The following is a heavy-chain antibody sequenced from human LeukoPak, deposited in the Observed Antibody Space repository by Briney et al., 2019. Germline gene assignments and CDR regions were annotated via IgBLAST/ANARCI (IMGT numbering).Heavy chain of an antibody. CDR1: GYRFTSYW. CDR3: ARIYSGSHYHGMDV. D-gene: IGHD1-26*01. CDR2: IYPGDSDT. Sequence: GESLKISCQGSGYRFTSYWIGWVRQMHGKGLEWMGIIYPGDSDTRYSPSLQGQVTISADKSISTAYLQWSSLKATDTAMYYCARIYSGSHYHGMDVWGQGTTVTVSS. V-gene: IGHV5-51*01. J-gene: IGHJ6*02.